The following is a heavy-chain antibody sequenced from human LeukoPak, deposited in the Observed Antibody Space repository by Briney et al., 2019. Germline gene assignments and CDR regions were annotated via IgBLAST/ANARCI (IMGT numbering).Heavy chain of an antibody. D-gene: IGHD6-19*01. Sequence: PGGSLRLSCAASGFTFRSYAMSWVRQAPGKGLEWVSAISGSGGSTYYADSVKGRFTISRDNSKSTLYLQMNSLRAEDTAVYYCAKLAVPIAVAGSDRWGQGTLVTVSS. V-gene: IGHV3-23*01. CDR2: ISGSGGST. CDR1: GFTFRSYA. J-gene: IGHJ4*02. CDR3: AKLAVPIAVAGSDR.